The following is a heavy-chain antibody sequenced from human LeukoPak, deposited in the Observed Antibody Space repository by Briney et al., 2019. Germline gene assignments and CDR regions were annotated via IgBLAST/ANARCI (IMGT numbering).Heavy chain of an antibody. J-gene: IGHJ4*02. CDR3: ARDMHSSYEY. CDR2: IKQDGGEK. CDR1: GFTFSAYW. Sequence: GGSLRLSCAASGFTFSAYWMSWLRQAPGRGLEWVASIKQDGGEKYYVDSVMGRFTISKDNAKNSLYLQMNSLRVEDMAVYYCARDMHSSYEYWGQGTLVSVSS. V-gene: IGHV3-7*05. D-gene: IGHD2-2*01.